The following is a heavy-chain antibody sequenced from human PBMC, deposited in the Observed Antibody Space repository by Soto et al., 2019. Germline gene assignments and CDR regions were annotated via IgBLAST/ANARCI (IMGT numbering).Heavy chain of an antibody. CDR1: GYTFTSYA. Sequence: GASVKVSCKASGYTFTSYAMHWVRQAPGQRLEWMGWINTGNGNTKYSQQFQGRVTISRDTFASTAYMELSSLRSEDTAVYYCARNKEELLSPYYMDVWGKGTTVTVSS. CDR2: INTGNGNT. CDR3: ARNKEELLSPYYMDV. J-gene: IGHJ6*03. V-gene: IGHV1-3*04. D-gene: IGHD3-10*01.